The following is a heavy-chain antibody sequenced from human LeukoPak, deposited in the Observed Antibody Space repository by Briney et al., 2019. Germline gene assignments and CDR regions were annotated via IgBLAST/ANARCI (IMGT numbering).Heavy chain of an antibody. V-gene: IGHV3-21*01. Sequence: GGSLRLSCAASGFTFSSYSMNWVRQAPGKGLEWVSSISTSSSYIHYADSVKGRFTISRDNAKNSLFLQMNSPRAEDTAVYYCAGSSGNYCESDYWGQGTLVTVSS. CDR2: ISTSSSYI. D-gene: IGHD1-26*01. CDR1: GFTFSSYS. J-gene: IGHJ4*02. CDR3: AGSSGNYCESDY.